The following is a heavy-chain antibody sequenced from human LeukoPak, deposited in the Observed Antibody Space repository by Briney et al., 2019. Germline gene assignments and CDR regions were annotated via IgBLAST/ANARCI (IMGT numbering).Heavy chain of an antibody. Sequence: ASVKVSCKASGYTFTSYYMYWVRQAPGQGLEWMGIINPSGDNTNYAQKFQGRLTITADESTSTAYMELSSLRTEDTAVYYCARDLVGSHTGYSSGAWDYWGQGTLVTVSS. CDR3: ARDLVGSHTGYSSGAWDY. CDR2: INPSGDNT. CDR1: GYTFTSYY. D-gene: IGHD3-9*01. J-gene: IGHJ4*02. V-gene: IGHV1-46*01.